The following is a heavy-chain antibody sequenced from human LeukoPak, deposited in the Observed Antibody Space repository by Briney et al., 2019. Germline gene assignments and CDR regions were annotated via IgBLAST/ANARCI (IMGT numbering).Heavy chain of an antibody. CDR1: GGSISSYY. J-gene: IGHJ6*02. Sequence: SETLSLTCTVSGGSISSYYWSWSRQPAGEGLEWIGRIYTSGSTNYNPSLKSRVTMSVDTSKNQFSLKLSSVTAADTAVYYCARGVAVAGTEYYYYYGMDVWGQGTTVTVSS. CDR2: IYTSGST. V-gene: IGHV4-4*07. D-gene: IGHD6-19*01. CDR3: ARGVAVAGTEYYYYYGMDV.